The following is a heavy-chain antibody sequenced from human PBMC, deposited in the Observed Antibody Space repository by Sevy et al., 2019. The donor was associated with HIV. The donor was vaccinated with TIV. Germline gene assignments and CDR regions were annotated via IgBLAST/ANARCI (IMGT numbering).Heavy chain of an antibody. CDR1: GFTFSSYA. Sequence: GGSLRLSCAASGFTFSSYAMSWVRQAPGKGLEWVSAISGSGGSTYYADSVKGRFTISRDNSKNTLYLQMNSLRAEDTAVYYGAKDRPIRAGTHYYGMDVWGQGTTSPSP. J-gene: IGHJ6*02. V-gene: IGHV3-23*01. CDR3: AKDRPIRAGTHYYGMDV. CDR2: ISGSGGST. D-gene: IGHD6-19*01.